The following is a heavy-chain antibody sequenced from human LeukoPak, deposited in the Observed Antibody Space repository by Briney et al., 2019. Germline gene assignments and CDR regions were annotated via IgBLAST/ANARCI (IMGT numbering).Heavy chain of an antibody. CDR3: ARRVEMATITYYYYYMDV. CDR2: IYYSGST. J-gene: IGHJ6*03. D-gene: IGHD5-24*01. V-gene: IGHV4-59*01. Sequence: PSETLSLTCTVSGGSISSYYWSWIRQPPGKGLEWIGYIYYSGSTNYNPSLKSRVTISVDTSKNQFSLKLSSVTAADTAVYYCARRVEMATITYYYYYMDVWGKGTTVTVSS. CDR1: GGSISSYY.